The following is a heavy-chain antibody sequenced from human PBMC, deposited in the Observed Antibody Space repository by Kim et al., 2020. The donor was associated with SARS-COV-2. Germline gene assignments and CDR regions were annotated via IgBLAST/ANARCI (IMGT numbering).Heavy chain of an antibody. Sequence: LSLTCAASGFIFSGYWMSWVRQSPGKGLEWVATIKHDGGERYYVDSVKGRFTISRDNAKNSLYLQMNSLRAEDTAVYYCARGGRGSGRFDSWGQGTLVTVSS. CDR2: IKHDGGER. J-gene: IGHJ4*02. CDR3: ARGGRGSGRFDS. CDR1: GFIFSGYW. V-gene: IGHV3-7*01. D-gene: IGHD2-15*01.